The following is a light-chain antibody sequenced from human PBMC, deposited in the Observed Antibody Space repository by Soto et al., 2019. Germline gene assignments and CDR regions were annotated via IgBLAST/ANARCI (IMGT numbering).Light chain of an antibody. Sequence: QSVLTQPASVSGSPGQSITISCTGTSSDVGGYNYVSWYQQHPGKAPKLMIFEVTKRPSGVSSRFSASKSGNTASLTISGVRAEDEADYYCCSYAGTATGVFGGGTKLTVL. CDR3: CSYAGTATGV. CDR1: SSDVGGYNY. V-gene: IGLV2-23*02. CDR2: EVT. J-gene: IGLJ3*02.